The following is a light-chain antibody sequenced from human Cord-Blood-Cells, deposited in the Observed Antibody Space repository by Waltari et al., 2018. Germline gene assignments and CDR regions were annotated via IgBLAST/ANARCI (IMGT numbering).Light chain of an antibody. Sequence: QSALTQPRSVSGSPGQSVTISCTGTSSDVGGYNYFSWYQQHPGKAPKLMIYDVSKRPSGVPDRFSVSKSGNTASLTISGLQAEDEADYYCCSYAGSYTWVFGGGTKLTVL. V-gene: IGLV2-11*01. CDR2: DVS. J-gene: IGLJ3*02. CDR1: SSDVGGYNY. CDR3: CSYAGSYTWV.